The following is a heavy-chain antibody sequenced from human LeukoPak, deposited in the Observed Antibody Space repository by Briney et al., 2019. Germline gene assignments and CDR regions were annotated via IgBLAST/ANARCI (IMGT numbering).Heavy chain of an antibody. Sequence: GSLRLSCAASGFTFSSYAMHWVRQAPGKGLEYVSAISSNGGSTYYANSVKGRFTISRDNSKNTLYLQMGSLRAEDMAVYYCARDALWFGEFPDWGRGTLVTVSS. CDR3: ARDALWFGEFPD. V-gene: IGHV3-64*01. CDR1: GFTFSSYA. CDR2: ISSNGGST. D-gene: IGHD3-10*01. J-gene: IGHJ4*02.